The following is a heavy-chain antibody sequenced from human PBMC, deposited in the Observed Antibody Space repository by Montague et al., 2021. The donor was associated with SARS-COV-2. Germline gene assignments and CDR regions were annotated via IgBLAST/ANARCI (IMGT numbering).Heavy chain of an antibody. D-gene: IGHD2-15*01. J-gene: IGHJ4*02. CDR1: GDSVSTNSGT. CDR2: TYYGSEWYS. Sequence: CAISGDSVSTNSGTWNWVRLSPSRGLEWLGRTYYGSEWYSDYSVSVKSRISINPDTSKNQFSLQLNSVTPEDTAVYYCARAERGSYGDGNCYQYFFNYWGQGTLVTVSS. V-gene: IGHV6-1*01. CDR3: ARAERGSYGDGNCYQYFFNY.